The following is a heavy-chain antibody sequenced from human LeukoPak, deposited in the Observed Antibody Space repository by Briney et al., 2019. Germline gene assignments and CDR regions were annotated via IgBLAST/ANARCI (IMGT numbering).Heavy chain of an antibody. J-gene: IGHJ4*02. V-gene: IGHV4-4*07. CDR2: VYISGST. CDR3: ARALNPLPGTYYFDY. D-gene: IGHD2-15*01. Sequence: SSETLSPTCTVSGASINSHYWSWIRQPAGKGLEWIGRVYISGSTNYNSSLQSRVTMSVDTSKNQFSLKLTSVTAADTAVYYCARALNPLPGTYYFDYWGQGTLVTVSS. CDR1: GASINSHY.